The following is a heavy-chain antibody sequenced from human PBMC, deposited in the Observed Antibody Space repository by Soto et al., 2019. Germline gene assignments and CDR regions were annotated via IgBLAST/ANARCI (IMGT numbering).Heavy chain of an antibody. V-gene: IGHV4-59*11. Sequence: QVQLQESGPGLVKPSETLSLTCTVSGGSIRSHYWSWIRQTPGKGLEWIGYIYYNGYTNYNRSLRRRATLSVDTSKNQLSLKLNSVTAADTAVYYCAGEDSSGYMTWAFHIWGQGTMVTVSS. CDR3: AGEDSSGYMTWAFHI. CDR1: GGSIRSHY. D-gene: IGHD3-22*01. CDR2: IYYNGYT. J-gene: IGHJ3*02.